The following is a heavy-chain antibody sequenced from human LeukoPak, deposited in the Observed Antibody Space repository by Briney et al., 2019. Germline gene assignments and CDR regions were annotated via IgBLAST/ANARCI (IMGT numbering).Heavy chain of an antibody. CDR1: GGSFSGYY. V-gene: IGHV4-34*01. Sequence: SETLSLTCAVYGGSFSGYYWSWIRQPPGKGLEWIGEINHSGSTNYNPFLKSRVTISVDTSKNQFSLKLSSVTAADTAVYYCARVSVYAMYYYYYMDVWGKGTTVTVSS. CDR3: ARVSVYAMYYYYYMDV. CDR2: INHSGST. J-gene: IGHJ6*03. D-gene: IGHD2-8*01.